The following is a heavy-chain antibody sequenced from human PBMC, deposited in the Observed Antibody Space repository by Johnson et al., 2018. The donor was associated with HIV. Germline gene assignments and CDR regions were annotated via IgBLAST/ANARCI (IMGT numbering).Heavy chain of an antibody. V-gene: IGHV3-53*01. CDR2: FYSGSNT. Sequence: VQLVESGGGLIQPGGSLRLSCKASGFSISSNYMSWVRQPPGKGLEWVSVFYSGSNTYYADSVKGRFTISRDNSNNTLYLQMNSLRAEDTAVYYCAKGGSLTQDAPFDIWGQGTMVTVSS. CDR3: AKGGSLTQDAPFDI. CDR1: GFSISSNY. D-gene: IGHD1-14*01. J-gene: IGHJ3*02.